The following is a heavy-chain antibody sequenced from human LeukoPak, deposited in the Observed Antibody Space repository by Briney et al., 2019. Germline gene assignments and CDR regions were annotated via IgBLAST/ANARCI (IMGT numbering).Heavy chain of an antibody. CDR1: GGSISSGGYY. V-gene: IGHV4-31*03. J-gene: IGHJ4*02. D-gene: IGHD6-13*01. Sequence: SQTLSLTCTVSGGSISSGGYYWSWVRQHPGKGQEWIGYTYYSGSTYYNPSLKSRVTISVDTSKNQFSLKLSSVTAADTAVYYCARDSADIAAAGIGYWGQGTLVTVSS. CDR2: TYYSGST. CDR3: ARDSADIAAAGIGY.